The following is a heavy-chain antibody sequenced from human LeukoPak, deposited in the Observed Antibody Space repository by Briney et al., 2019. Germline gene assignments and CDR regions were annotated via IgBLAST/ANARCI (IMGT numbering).Heavy chain of an antibody. J-gene: IGHJ4*02. D-gene: IGHD5-18*01. V-gene: IGHV1-18*01. Sequence: GASVKVSCKASGYTFTSYGIIWVRQAPGQGLEWMGWINAYNGNTDYAQKFQGRVTMTTDTSTNTAYMELSSLRSEDTAVYYCATRGYSYGYWAVDYWGQGTLVTVSS. CDR2: INAYNGNT. CDR3: ATRGYSYGYWAVDY. CDR1: GYTFTSYG.